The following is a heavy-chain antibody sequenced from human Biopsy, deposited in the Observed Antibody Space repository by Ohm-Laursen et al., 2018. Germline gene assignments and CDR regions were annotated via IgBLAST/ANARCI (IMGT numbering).Heavy chain of an antibody. V-gene: IGHV1-46*01. D-gene: IGHD6-19*01. CDR2: INPSGSTT. J-gene: IGHJ4*02. CDR1: GYSFTSYY. CDR3: ARNTGWYGDLYYFDY. Sequence: GASVKVSCKVSGYSFTSYYMHWVRQAPGQGLEWMGKINPSGSTTSYPQIFQGRVTMTRDTSKSTVYMELSSLRSADTAVYFCARNTGWYGDLYYFDYWGQGTLVTVSS.